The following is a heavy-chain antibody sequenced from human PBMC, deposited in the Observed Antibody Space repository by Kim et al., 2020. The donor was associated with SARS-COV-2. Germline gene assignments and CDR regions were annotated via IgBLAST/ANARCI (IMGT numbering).Heavy chain of an antibody. CDR1: GYTFTSYA. Sequence: ASVKVSCKASGYTFTSYAMHWVRQAPGQRLEWMGWINAGNGNTKYSQKFQGRVTITRDTSASTTYMELSSLRSEDTAVYYCAREEGGGAFDIWGQGTMVTVSS. CDR3: AREEGGGAFDI. D-gene: IGHD1-26*01. CDR2: INAGNGNT. J-gene: IGHJ3*02. V-gene: IGHV1-3*01.